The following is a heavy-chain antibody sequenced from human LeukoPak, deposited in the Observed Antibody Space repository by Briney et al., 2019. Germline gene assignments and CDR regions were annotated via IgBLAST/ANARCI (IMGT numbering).Heavy chain of an antibody. Sequence: PGGSLRLSGAASGFTFSSYEMNWVRQAPGKGLEWVSYISSSGSTIYYADSVKGRFTISRDNAKNSLYLQMNSLRAEDTAVYYCARVTGGWIQLWCDYWGQGTLVTVSS. CDR3: ARVTGGWIQLWCDY. CDR1: GFTFSSYE. V-gene: IGHV3-48*03. CDR2: ISSSGSTI. D-gene: IGHD5-18*01. J-gene: IGHJ4*02.